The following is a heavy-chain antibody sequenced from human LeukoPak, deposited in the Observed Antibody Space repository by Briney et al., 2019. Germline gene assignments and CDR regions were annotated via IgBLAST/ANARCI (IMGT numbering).Heavy chain of an antibody. J-gene: IGHJ4*02. CDR3: ARAGYRGPFFDY. CDR2: INPNSGGT. Sequence: ASVKVSCKASGYTFTGYYMHRVRQAPGQGLEWMGWINPNSGGTNYAQKFQGWVTMTRDTSISTAYMELSRLRSDDTAVYYCARAGYRGPFFDYWGQGTLVTVSS. V-gene: IGHV1-2*04. D-gene: IGHD5-18*01. CDR1: GYTFTGYY.